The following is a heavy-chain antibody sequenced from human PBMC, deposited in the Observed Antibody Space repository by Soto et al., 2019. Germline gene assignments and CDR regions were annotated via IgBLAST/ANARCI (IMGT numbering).Heavy chain of an antibody. J-gene: IGHJ3*02. CDR2: ISGSGGST. Sequence: GGSLRLSCAASGFTFSSYAMSWVRQAPGKGLEWVSAISGSGGSTYYADSVKGRFTISRDNSKNTLYLQMNSLRAEDTAVYYCAKDRGWNMIVVADHAFDIWGQGTMVTVSS. CDR3: AKDRGWNMIVVADHAFDI. V-gene: IGHV3-23*01. D-gene: IGHD3-22*01. CDR1: GFTFSSYA.